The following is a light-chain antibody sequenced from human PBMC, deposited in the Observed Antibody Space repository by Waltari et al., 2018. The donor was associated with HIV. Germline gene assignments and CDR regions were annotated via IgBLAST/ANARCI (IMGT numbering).Light chain of an antibody. Sequence: ESPGKTVTISCTGSSGSIASNYVQWYQQRPGSAPTTVIYEHNQRPSGVPDRFSGSIDSSSNSASLTISGLKTEDEADYYCQSYDSITWVFGGGTKLTVL. CDR1: SGSIASNY. CDR3: QSYDSITWV. V-gene: IGLV6-57*02. J-gene: IGLJ3*02. CDR2: EHN.